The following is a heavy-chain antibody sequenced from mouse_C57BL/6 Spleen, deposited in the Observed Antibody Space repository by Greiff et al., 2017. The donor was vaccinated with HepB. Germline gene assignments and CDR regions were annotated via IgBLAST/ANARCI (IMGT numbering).Heavy chain of an antibody. CDR3: ARRGDSPLDY. Sequence: QVQLQQPGAELVKPGASVKMSCKASGYTFTSYWITWVKQSPGQGLEWIGDIYPGSGSTNYNEKFKSKATVTVDTSSSTAYMQLSSLTSEDSAVYYCARRGDSPLDYWGQGTTLTVSS. J-gene: IGHJ2*01. CDR1: GYTFTSYW. V-gene: IGHV1-55*01. CDR2: IYPGSGST.